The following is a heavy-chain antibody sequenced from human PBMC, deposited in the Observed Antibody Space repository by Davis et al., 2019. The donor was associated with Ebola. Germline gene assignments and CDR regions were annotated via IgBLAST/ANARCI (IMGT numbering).Heavy chain of an antibody. CDR1: GGSFSGYY. CDR3: ARSAMVRGYFDL. CDR2: INHSGST. V-gene: IGHV4-34*01. D-gene: IGHD5-18*01. J-gene: IGHJ2*01. Sequence: MPSETLSLTCAVYGGSFSGYYWSWIRQPPGKGLEWIGEINHSGSTNYNPSLKSRVTISLDTSKNQFSLKLSSVTAADTAVYYCARSAMVRGYFDLWGRGTLVTVSS.